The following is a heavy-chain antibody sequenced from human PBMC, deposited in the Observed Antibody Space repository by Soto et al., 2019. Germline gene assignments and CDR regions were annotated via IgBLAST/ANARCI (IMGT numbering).Heavy chain of an antibody. D-gene: IGHD3-9*01. CDR2: IYHNGRA. CDR3: ARADSALVAKGFDL. Sequence: SETLSLTCDVSGASIKSDTWWSWVRQSPGKGVEWSGEIYHNGRAFDNPSLKGRVTISIDKSNNQFSLNLTSVTAADTAVYYCARADSALVAKGFDLWGQGTLVTVSS. V-gene: IGHV4-4*02. CDR1: GASIKSDTW. J-gene: IGHJ4*02.